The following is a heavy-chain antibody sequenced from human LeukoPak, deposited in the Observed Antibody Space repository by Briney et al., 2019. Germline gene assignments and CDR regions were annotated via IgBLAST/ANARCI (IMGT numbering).Heavy chain of an antibody. Sequence: CVRVSCEASGYTFTSSAVQWVRHARGQRLECGGWLAVGSGNTNYAQKFQERVTITRDMSTSTAYMELSSLRSEDTAVYYCAAAGVVVVPYYAFDIWSQGTMVTVSS. CDR2: LAVGSGNT. J-gene: IGHJ3*02. CDR1: GYTFTSSA. V-gene: IGHV1-58*01. CDR3: AAAGVVVVPYYAFDI. D-gene: IGHD2-15*01.